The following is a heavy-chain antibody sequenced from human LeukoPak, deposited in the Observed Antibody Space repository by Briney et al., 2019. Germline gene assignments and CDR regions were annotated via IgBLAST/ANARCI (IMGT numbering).Heavy chain of an antibody. CDR3: ARDGDYDFWRGYPPRGNWFDP. CDR1: GGTFSSYA. J-gene: IGHJ5*02. CDR2: IIPIFGTA. Sequence: SVKVSCKASGGTFSSYAISWVRQAPGQGLEWMGGIIPIFGTANYAQKFQGRVTITADKSTSTAYMELSSLRSEDTAVYYCARDGDYDFWRGYPPRGNWFDPWGQGTLVTVSS. V-gene: IGHV1-69*06. D-gene: IGHD3-3*01.